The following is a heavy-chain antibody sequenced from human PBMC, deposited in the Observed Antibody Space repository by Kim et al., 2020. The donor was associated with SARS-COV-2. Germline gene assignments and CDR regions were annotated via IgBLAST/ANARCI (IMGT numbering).Heavy chain of an antibody. CDR1: GFTFSSYA. V-gene: IGHV3-30*04. CDR3: ARGNVASPNSGSYYYYYYGMDV. D-gene: IGHD1-26*01. J-gene: IGHJ6*02. CDR2: ISYDGSNK. Sequence: GGSLRLSCAASGFTFSSYAIHWVRQAPGKGLEWVAVISYDGSNKYYADSVKGRFTISRDNSKNTLYLQMNSLRAEDTAVYYCARGNVASPNSGSYYYYYYGMDVWGQGTTVTVSS.